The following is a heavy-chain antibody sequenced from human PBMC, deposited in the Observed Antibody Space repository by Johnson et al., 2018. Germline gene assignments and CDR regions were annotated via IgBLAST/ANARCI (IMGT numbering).Heavy chain of an antibody. CDR3: ARSYYYASGTYYYYMDV. Sequence: QVQLVQSGAEVKKPGASVKVSCKASGYTFTNYDLNWVRQATGQGLEWMGWMNPNSGNTGYAQKFQGRVIMTRNTSSSTAYLELSSLGSEDTAVYFCARSYYYASGTYYYYMDVWGKGTTVAVS. CDR2: MNPNSGNT. V-gene: IGHV1-8*01. J-gene: IGHJ6*03. CDR1: GYTFTNYD. D-gene: IGHD3-10*01.